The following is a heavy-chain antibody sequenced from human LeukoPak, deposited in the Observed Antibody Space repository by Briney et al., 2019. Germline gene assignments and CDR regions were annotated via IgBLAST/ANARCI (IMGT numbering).Heavy chain of an antibody. CDR2: ISAYNGNT. D-gene: IGHD3-22*01. Sequence: ASVKVSCKASGYTFTSYGISWVRQAPGQGLEWMGWISAYNGNTNYAQKLQGRVTMTTDTSTSTAYMELRSLGSDDTAVYYCARTDIYDSSGPVGYWGQGTLVTVSS. V-gene: IGHV1-18*01. J-gene: IGHJ4*02. CDR1: GYTFTSYG. CDR3: ARTDIYDSSGPVGY.